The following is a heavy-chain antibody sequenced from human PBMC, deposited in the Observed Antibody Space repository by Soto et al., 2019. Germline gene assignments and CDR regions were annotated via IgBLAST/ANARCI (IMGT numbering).Heavy chain of an antibody. J-gene: IGHJ4*02. CDR3: ASYLDCCSTKSYGAFDY. CDR1: RASISSGIHY. D-gene: IGHD2-2*01. CDR2: IYYSGTT. V-gene: IGHV4-31*03. Sequence: QVELQESGPGLVKPSQTLSLTCIVSRASISSGIHYYSWIRQHPGQGLEWIGNIYYSGTTYYNPSLKSRINISVDTSKNQFSMKLSSVTAADTAVYYCASYLDCCSTKSYGAFDYWGQGTLVTVSS.